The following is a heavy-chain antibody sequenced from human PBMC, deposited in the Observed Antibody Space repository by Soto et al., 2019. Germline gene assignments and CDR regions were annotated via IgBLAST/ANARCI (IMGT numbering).Heavy chain of an antibody. CDR2: IGTAGDT. D-gene: IGHD6-19*01. Sequence: GGSLRLSCAASGFTFSSYDMHWVRQATGKGLEWVSAIGTAGDTYYPGSVKGRFTISRENAKNSLYLQMNSLRAEDTAVYYCARGLSYSSGWGGYDYWGQGTLVTVSS. J-gene: IGHJ4*02. CDR1: GFTFSSYD. V-gene: IGHV3-13*01. CDR3: ARGLSYSSGWGGYDY.